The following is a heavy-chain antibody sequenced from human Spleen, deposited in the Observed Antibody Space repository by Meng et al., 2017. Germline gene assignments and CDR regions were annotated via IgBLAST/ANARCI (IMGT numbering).Heavy chain of an antibody. CDR3: ARGRGSYFRSLLY. CDR1: GYTFTDYY. D-gene: IGHD1-26*01. CDR2: INPNSGGT. Sequence: ASVKVSCKASGYTFTDYYMHWVRQAPGQGLEWMGWINPNSGGTNYAQKFQGRVTMTRDTSISTAYMELSRLRSDDTAVYYCARGRGSYFRSLLYWGQGTLVTVSS. V-gene: IGHV1-2*02. J-gene: IGHJ4*02.